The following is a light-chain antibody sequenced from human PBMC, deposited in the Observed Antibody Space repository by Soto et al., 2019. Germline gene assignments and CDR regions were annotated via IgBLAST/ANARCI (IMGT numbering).Light chain of an antibody. CDR1: QSVSSSY. CDR3: QQYGSSPEWT. V-gene: IGKV3-20*01. J-gene: IGKJ1*01. CDR2: GAS. Sequence: EIVMTQSPATLSVSPGEGATLSCRASQSVSSSYLAWYQQKPGQAPRLLIYGASSRATGIPDRFSGSGSGTDFTLTISRLEPEDFAVYYCQQYGSSPEWTFGQGTKVDIK.